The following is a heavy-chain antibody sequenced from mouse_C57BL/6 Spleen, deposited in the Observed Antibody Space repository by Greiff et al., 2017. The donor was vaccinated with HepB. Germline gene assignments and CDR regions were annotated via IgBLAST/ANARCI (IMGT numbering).Heavy chain of an antibody. CDR1: GFSLTSYG. CDR3: WILL. Sequence: VKLMESGPGLVAPSQSLSITCTVSGFSLTSYGVHWVRQPPGKGLEWLGVIWAGGSTNYNSALMSRLSISKDNSKSQVFLKMNSLQTEDTGIYYCWILLWGQGTTLIVSS. V-gene: IGHV2-9*02. J-gene: IGHJ2*01. CDR2: IWAGGST.